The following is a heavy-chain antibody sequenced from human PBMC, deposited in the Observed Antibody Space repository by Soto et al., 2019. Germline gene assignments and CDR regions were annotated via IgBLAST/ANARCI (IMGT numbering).Heavy chain of an antibody. J-gene: IGHJ4*02. CDR1: GFNLSHPC. CDR3: TTGIYYDLLTGYHDVAY. V-gene: IGHV3-15*01. CDR2: IKSETDGGTA. D-gene: IGHD3-9*01. Sequence: SLRLSCAAPGFNLSHPCMTWVRQAAGKGLAWVGRIKSETDGGTADYAAPVKCRITISRDDSKNTVYLQMNSLKTEDTAVYYCTTGIYYDLLTGYHDVAYWGQGTLVTLSS.